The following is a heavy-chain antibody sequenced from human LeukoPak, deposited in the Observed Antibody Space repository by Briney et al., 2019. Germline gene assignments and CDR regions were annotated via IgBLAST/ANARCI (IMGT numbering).Heavy chain of an antibody. J-gene: IGHJ4*02. CDR1: GGSISSYY. CDR2: IYYSGST. V-gene: IGHV4-59*01. Sequence: SETLSLTCTVSGGSISSYYWSWIRQPPGKGLEWIGYIYYSGSTNYNPSLKSRVTISVDTSKNQFSLKLSSVTAADTAVYYCARYDHDSSGYYHFDYWGQGTLVTVSS. CDR3: ARYDHDSSGYYHFDY. D-gene: IGHD3-22*01.